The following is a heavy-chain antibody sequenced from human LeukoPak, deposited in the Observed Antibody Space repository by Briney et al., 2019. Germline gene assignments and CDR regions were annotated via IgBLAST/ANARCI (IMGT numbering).Heavy chain of an antibody. CDR3: AKDYYYDSSGHFDY. D-gene: IGHD3-22*01. CDR2: ISWDGGST. CDR1: GFTFDDYA. V-gene: IGHV3-43D*03. J-gene: IGHJ4*02. Sequence: PGGSLRLSCAASGFTFDDYAMHWVRQAPGKGLEWVSLISWDGGSTYYADSVKGRFTISRDNSKNSLYLQMNSLRAEDTALYYCAKDYYYDSSGHFDYWGQGTLVTVSS.